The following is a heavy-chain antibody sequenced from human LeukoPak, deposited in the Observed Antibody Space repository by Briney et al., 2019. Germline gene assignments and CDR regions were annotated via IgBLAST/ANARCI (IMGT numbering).Heavy chain of an antibody. CDR2: IEYDGTDT. J-gene: IGHJ6*04. CDR1: GFTFSNYG. CDR3: ARNRLRATATYMDV. V-gene: IGHV3-30*02. D-gene: IGHD2-15*01. Sequence: GGSLRFSCAASGFTFSNYGMHWVRQAPGKGLEWVAFIEYDGTDTHFADSVRGRFTISRDNSEDTLYLQIITLRAVDTAVYYCARNRLRATATYMDVWGKGTTVTVSS.